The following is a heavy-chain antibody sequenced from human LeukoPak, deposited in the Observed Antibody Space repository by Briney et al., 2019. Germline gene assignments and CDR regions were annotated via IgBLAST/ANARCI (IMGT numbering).Heavy chain of an antibody. V-gene: IGHV4-34*01. J-gene: IGHJ4*02. CDR1: GGSFSGYY. CDR2: INHSGST. Sequence: SETLSLTCAVYGGSFSGYYWSWIRQPPGKGLEWIGEINHSGSTNYNPSLKSRVTISVDTSKNQFSLKLSFVTAADTAVYYCARTSGYLNYWGQGTLVTVSS. D-gene: IGHD3-22*01. CDR3: ARTSGYLNY.